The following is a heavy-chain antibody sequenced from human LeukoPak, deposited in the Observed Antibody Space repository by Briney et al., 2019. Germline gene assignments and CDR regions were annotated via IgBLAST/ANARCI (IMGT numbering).Heavy chain of an antibody. CDR2: IYYSGNT. J-gene: IGHJ3*02. Sequence: SETLSLTCTVSGDSISSYYWSWIRQPPGKGLEWIGCIYYSGNTKYNPSLKSRVTISIDTSKNQFSLKLSSVTAADTAVYYCARDYAFDIWGQGTMVTVSS. CDR1: GDSISSYY. V-gene: IGHV4-59*01. CDR3: ARDYAFDI.